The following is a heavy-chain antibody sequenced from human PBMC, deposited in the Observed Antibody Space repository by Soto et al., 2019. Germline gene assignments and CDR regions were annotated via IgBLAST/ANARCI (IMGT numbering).Heavy chain of an antibody. D-gene: IGHD3-16*01. Sequence: SETLSLTCTVSGGSVSSGSYYWSWIRQPPGKGLEWIGYIYYSGSTNYNPSLKSRVTISVDTSSNQFSLTMNSVSASDTAVYYCARDWGPYWFDSWGQGILVTVSS. CDR1: GGSVSSGSYY. CDR2: IYYSGST. V-gene: IGHV4-61*01. J-gene: IGHJ5*01. CDR3: ARDWGPYWFDS.